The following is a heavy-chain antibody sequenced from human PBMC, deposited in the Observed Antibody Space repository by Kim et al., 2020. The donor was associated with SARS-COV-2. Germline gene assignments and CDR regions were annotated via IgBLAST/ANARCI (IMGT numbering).Heavy chain of an antibody. CDR2: IYYSGST. J-gene: IGHJ3*02. Sequence: SETLSLTCTVSGFSISSGGYYWSWIRQHPGKGLEWIGYIYYSGSTYYNPSLKSRVTIAVDTSKNQFSLMLSSLTAADTTVYYCARASFTMIVVVGGYDIWGQGTMVTVSS. CDR1: GFSISSGGYY. D-gene: IGHD3-22*01. CDR3: ARASFTMIVVVGGYDI. V-gene: IGHV4-31*03.